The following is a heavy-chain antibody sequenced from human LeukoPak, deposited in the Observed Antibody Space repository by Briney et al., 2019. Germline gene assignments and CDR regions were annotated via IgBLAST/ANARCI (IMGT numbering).Heavy chain of an antibody. J-gene: IGHJ4*02. D-gene: IGHD4-17*01. Sequence: GGSLRLSCAASGFTFSSYAMHWVRQAPGKGLEWVAVISYDGSNKYYADSVKGRFTISRDNSKNTLYLQMNSLRAEDTAVYYCAKSPGYGDYVGYFFDFWGQGTLVTVSS. CDR3: AKSPGYGDYVGYFFDF. V-gene: IGHV3-30-3*02. CDR1: GFTFSSYA. CDR2: ISYDGSNK.